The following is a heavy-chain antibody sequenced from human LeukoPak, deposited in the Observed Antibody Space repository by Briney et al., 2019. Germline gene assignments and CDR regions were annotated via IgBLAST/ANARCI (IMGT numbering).Heavy chain of an antibody. D-gene: IGHD3-10*01. V-gene: IGHV1-8*01. CDR2: MNPNRGNT. Sequence: ASVKVSCKASGYTFTSYDINWVRQATGQGLEWMGWMNPNRGNTGYAQKFQGRVTMTRNTSIGTAYMELSSLRSEDTAVYYCARASPDTDYYNYYMDVWGKGTTVTVSS. CDR1: GYTFTSYD. J-gene: IGHJ6*03. CDR3: ARASPDTDYYNYYMDV.